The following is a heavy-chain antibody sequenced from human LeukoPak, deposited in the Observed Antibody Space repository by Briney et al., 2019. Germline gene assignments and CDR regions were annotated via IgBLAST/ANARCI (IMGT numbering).Heavy chain of an antibody. J-gene: IGHJ4*02. CDR3: ARQSEGFDS. CDR1: GNSIRSYY. Sequence: PSETLSLTCTVSGNSIRSYYWNWIRQPPGKGLEWIGYIYYSGTTSYNPSLRSRVTISVDMSKNQFSLRLTSVTAVDTAVYYCARQSEGFDSWGQGTLVTVSS. V-gene: IGHV4-59*08. CDR2: IYYSGTT.